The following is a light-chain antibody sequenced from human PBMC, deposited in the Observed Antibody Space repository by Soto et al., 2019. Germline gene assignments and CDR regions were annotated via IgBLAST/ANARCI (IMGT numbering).Light chain of an antibody. J-gene: IGKJ1*01. CDR1: QGIADW. CDR2: HGS. V-gene: IGKV1-12*01. Sequence: DIQMTQSPSSVSASVGDTITITCRASQGIADWLAWFQQKPGKAPKLLIYHGSTLQTGVPSRFXGSRSGTDFTLTISSLQPEDFATYYCQQASSFPPWTFGQGTKVEI. CDR3: QQASSFPPWT.